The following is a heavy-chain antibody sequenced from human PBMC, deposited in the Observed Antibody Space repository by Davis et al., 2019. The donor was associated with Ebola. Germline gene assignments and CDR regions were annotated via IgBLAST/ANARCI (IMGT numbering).Heavy chain of an antibody. Sequence: GESLKISCIASGFSFNSYTMNWVRQAPGKGLEWLSYITNGGSTNSYADSVKGRFTVSRDNAKNSLFLQMNSLRDEDTAVYYCARGEQQLADYWGQGTLVTVSS. CDR2: ITNGGSTN. D-gene: IGHD6-13*01. V-gene: IGHV3-48*02. J-gene: IGHJ4*02. CDR1: GFSFNSYT. CDR3: ARGEQQLADY.